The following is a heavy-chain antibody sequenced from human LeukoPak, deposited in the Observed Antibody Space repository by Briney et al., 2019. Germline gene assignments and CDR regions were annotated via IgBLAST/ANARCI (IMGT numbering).Heavy chain of an antibody. Sequence: GWAVSVSCVASGLTYRYFWMTGVRPAAGRGLEWVANIKQDGSEKYYVNSVKGRFTIPRDNAKNSLYLQMNSLRAEDTAVYYCARGRVDDYWGQGTLVTISS. CDR2: IKQDGSEK. J-gene: IGHJ4*02. V-gene: IGHV3-7*03. CDR3: ARGRVDDY. CDR1: GLTYRYFW.